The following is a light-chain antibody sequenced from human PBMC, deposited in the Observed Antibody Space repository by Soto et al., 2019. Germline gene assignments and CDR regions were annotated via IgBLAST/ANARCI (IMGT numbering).Light chain of an antibody. J-gene: IGLJ2*01. CDR3: QVWDSSSDHVV. Sequence: SYELTQPPSVSVAPGKTARITCGGTNIGSKSVHWYQQKPGQAPVLVIYYDSDRPSGIPERFSGSNSGNTATLTISRVEAGDEADYYCQVWDSSSDHVVFGGGTTVTVL. CDR2: YDS. V-gene: IGLV3-21*04. CDR1: NIGSKS.